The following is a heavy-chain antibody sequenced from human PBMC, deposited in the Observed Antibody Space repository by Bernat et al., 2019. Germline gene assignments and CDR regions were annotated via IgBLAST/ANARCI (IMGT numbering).Heavy chain of an antibody. D-gene: IGHD3-3*01. V-gene: IGHV1-2*04. Sequence: QVQLVQSGAEVKKPGASVKVSCKASGYTFTGYYMHWVRRAPGQGLEWMGWINPNSGGTNYEQKFQGWVTMTRDTSISTAYMKLSRLRSDDTAVYYCAREGPYYDFWSGYDSSWYGMDVWGQGTTVTVSS. CDR2: INPNSGGT. CDR3: AREGPYYDFWSGYDSSWYGMDV. J-gene: IGHJ6*02. CDR1: GYTFTGYY.